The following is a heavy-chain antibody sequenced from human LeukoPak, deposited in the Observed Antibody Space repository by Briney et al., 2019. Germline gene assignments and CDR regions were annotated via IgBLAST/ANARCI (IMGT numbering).Heavy chain of an antibody. D-gene: IGHD2-15*01. CDR2: ISSSSSYI. J-gene: IGHJ4*02. V-gene: IGHV3-21*01. CDR1: GFTVSSNY. CDR3: ARSDIVVVVAPVDY. Sequence: GGSLRLSCAASGFTVSSNYMSWVRQAPGKGLEWVSSISSSSSYIYYADSVKGRFTISRDNAKNSLYLQMNSLRAEDTAVYYCARSDIVVVVAPVDYWGQGTLVTVSS.